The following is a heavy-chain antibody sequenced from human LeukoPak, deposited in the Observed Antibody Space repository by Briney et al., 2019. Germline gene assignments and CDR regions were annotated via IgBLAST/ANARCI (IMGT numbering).Heavy chain of an antibody. V-gene: IGHV3-11*06. CDR3: AKDQSRFGETTYYYYYGMDV. J-gene: IGHJ6*04. CDR2: ISSSSSYT. CDR1: GFTFSDYY. D-gene: IGHD3-10*01. Sequence: PGGSLRLSCAASGFTFSDYYMSWIRQAPGKGLEWVSYISSSSSYTNYADSVKGRSTISRDNAKNSLYLQMNSLRAEDTAVYYCAKDQSRFGETTYYYYYGMDVWGKGTTVTVSS.